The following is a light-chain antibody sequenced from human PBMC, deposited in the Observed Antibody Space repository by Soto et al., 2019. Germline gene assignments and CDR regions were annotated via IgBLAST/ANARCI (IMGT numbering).Light chain of an antibody. J-gene: IGKJ1*01. CDR2: AAS. CDR1: QSVSSY. CDR3: QQYGGPPRT. Sequence: EIVLTQSPGTLSLSPGERATLSCRASQSVSSYLAWYQQKPGQAPRLFIYAASNRATGIPARFSGSGSGTDFTLTISRLEPEDFAVYYCQQYGGPPRTFGQGTKVDI. V-gene: IGKV3-20*01.